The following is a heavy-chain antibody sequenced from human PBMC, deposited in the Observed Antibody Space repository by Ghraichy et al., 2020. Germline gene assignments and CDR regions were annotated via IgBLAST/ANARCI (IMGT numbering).Heavy chain of an antibody. CDR3: AKDLFYDFWSGYHNWFDP. CDR2: MSVSGGSP. CDR1: GFTFSSYA. D-gene: IGHD3-3*01. Sequence: GVLRLSCAASGFTFSSYAMGWVRQTPGKGLEWVSAMSVSGGSPYYADSVKGRFTISRDNSKSTLYLQMNSLRADDTAVYFCAKDLFYDFWSGYHNWFDPWGQGTLVTVSS. J-gene: IGHJ5*02. V-gene: IGHV3-23*01.